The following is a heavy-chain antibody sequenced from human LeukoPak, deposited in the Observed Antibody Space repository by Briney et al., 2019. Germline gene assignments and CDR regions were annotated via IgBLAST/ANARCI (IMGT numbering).Heavy chain of an antibody. CDR2: IYYSGST. V-gene: IGHV4-59*01. J-gene: IGHJ4*02. CDR1: GGSFSGYY. D-gene: IGHD5-18*01. Sequence: PSETLSLTCAVYGGSFSGYYWSWIRQPPGKGLEWIGYIYYSGSTNYNPSLKSRVTISVDTSKNQFSLKLSSVTAADTAVYYCARVVDGYSYGYDYWGQGTLVTVSS. CDR3: ARVVDGYSYGYDY.